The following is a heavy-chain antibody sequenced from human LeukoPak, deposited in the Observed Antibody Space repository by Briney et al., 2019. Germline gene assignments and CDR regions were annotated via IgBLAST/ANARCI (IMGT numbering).Heavy chain of an antibody. D-gene: IGHD6-13*01. CDR1: GGSISSSSYY. V-gene: IGHV4-39*01. CDR3: ARSGGSPGLYSSSRFYFDY. Sequence: PSETLSLTCTVSGGSISSSSYYWGWIRQPPGKGLEWIGSIYYSGSTYYNPSLKSRVTISVDTSKNQFSLKLSSVTAADTAVYYCARSGGSPGLYSSSRFYFDYWGQGTLVTVSS. J-gene: IGHJ4*02. CDR2: IYYSGST.